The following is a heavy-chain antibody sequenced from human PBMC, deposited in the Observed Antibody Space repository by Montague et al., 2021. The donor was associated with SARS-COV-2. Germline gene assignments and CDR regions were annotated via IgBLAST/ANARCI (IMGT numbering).Heavy chain of an antibody. V-gene: IGHV4-61*01. CDR2: IYYSGST. D-gene: IGHD5-24*01. CDR1: GGSVSSGSYY. J-gene: IGHJ5*02. Sequence: SETLSLTCTVSGGSVSSGSYYWSWIRQPPGKGLEWIGYIYYSGSTNYNPSLETRVTLSVDPSKNQFSLKLSSVTAADTAVYYCAREDRWNWFDPWGQGTLVIVSS. CDR3: AREDRWNWFDP.